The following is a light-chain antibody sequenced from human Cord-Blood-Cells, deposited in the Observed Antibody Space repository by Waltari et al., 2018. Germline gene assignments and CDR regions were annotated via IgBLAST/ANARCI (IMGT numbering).Light chain of an antibody. J-gene: IGKJ2*01. CDR3: QQSYSTPYT. CDR1: QSISSY. V-gene: IGKV1-39*01. Sequence: DIQMTHSPSSLPASVGDRVTITCRASQSISSYLNWYQQKPGKAPKLLIYAASSLQSEVPSRFSGSRSGTDFTLTISSLQPEDFATYYCQQSYSTPYTFGQGTKLEIK. CDR2: AAS.